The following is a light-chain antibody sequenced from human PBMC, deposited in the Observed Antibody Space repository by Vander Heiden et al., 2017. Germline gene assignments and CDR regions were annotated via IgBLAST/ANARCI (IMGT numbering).Light chain of an antibody. CDR3: SAWDDSLNGDWV. J-gene: IGLJ3*02. CDR2: SNN. CDR1: SSNIGSNP. Sequence: QSVLTQPPSASGTPGQRVTISCSGSSSNIGSNPVNWYQQLPGTAPNLLIFSNNQRPSGGPDRFAGSTSCTSAATATSALQSEDEGDDYCSAWDDSLNGDWVFGGGTKLTVL. V-gene: IGLV1-44*01.